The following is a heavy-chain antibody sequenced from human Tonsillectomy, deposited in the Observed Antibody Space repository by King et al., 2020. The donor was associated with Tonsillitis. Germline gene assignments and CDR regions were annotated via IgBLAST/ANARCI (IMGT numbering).Heavy chain of an antibody. D-gene: IGHD4/OR15-4a*01. Sequence: QLVQSGAEVKKPGASVRVSCKASGYSFTSYDVNWVRQAPGQGLEWVAWMNSNSGNTGYAQTFRGRLIVTSDTSTNTAYMDLTSLTSEDTAVYFCARGGRDYATDGRLHRGPLASWGQGTLVTVSS. J-gene: IGHJ4*02. CDR1: GYSFTSYD. V-gene: IGHV1-8*02. CDR2: MNSNSGNT. CDR3: ARGGRDYATDGRLHRGPLAS.